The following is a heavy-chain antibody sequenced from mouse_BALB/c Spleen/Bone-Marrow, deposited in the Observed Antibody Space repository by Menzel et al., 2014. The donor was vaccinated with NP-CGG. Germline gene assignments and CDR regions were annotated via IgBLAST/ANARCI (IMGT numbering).Heavy chain of an antibody. D-gene: IGHD2-3*01. CDR3: ARALGDGYYYAMDY. V-gene: IGHV1-74*01. Sequence: QVQLQQPGAELVKPGAPVKLSCKASGYTFTSYWMNWVKQRPGRGLEWIGRIDPSDSETHYNQKFKDKATLTVDKSSSTAYIQLSSLTSEDSAVYHCARALGDGYYYAMDYWGQGTSVTVSS. CDR2: IDPSDSET. J-gene: IGHJ4*01. CDR1: GYTFTSYW.